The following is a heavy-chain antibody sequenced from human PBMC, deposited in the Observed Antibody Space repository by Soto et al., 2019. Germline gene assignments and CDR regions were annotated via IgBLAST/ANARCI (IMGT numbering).Heavy chain of an antibody. Sequence: GGSLRLSCAASGFTVSSNYMSWVRQAPGKGLEWVSVIYSGGSTYYADSVKGRFTISRDNSRNTLYLQMNSLRAEDTAVYYCARGGGLLWFGPSHFDYWGQGTLVTVSS. D-gene: IGHD3-10*01. V-gene: IGHV3-53*01. CDR2: IYSGGST. CDR1: GFTVSSNY. CDR3: ARGGGLLWFGPSHFDY. J-gene: IGHJ4*02.